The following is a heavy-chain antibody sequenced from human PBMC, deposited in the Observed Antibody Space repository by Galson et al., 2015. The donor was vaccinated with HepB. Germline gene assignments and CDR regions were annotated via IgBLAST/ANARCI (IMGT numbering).Heavy chain of an antibody. V-gene: IGHV1-58*02. Sequence: SVKVSCKASGFTFTSSAMQRVRQARGQRLEWIGWIVVGSGNTNYAQKLQERVTITRDMSTSTAYMELSSLRSEDTVVYYCAADRLFDILTGYYKPLYHGMDVWGQGTTVTVSS. D-gene: IGHD3-9*01. CDR2: IVVGSGNT. CDR3: AADRLFDILTGYYKPLYHGMDV. J-gene: IGHJ6*02. CDR1: GFTFTSSA.